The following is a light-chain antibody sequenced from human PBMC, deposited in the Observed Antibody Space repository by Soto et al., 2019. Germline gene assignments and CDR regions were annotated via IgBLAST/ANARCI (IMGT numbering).Light chain of an antibody. CDR3: LQDYNLPRT. J-gene: IGKJ1*01. Sequence: IQMTQSPLSLSASVGDRVIITCRASRDIGNDLGWYQQKPGKAPKLLIFAASTLHSGVPSRFSGSGSGTVFTLTISSLHPEDFATYYCLQDYNLPRTFGQGT. V-gene: IGKV1-6*01. CDR2: AAS. CDR1: RDIGND.